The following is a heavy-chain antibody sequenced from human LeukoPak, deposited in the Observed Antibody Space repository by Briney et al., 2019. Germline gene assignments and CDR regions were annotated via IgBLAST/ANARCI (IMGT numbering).Heavy chain of an antibody. J-gene: IGHJ6*03. CDR3: TRESIAYYYMDV. CDR2: IYYSGST. Sequence: ASETLSLTCTVSGGSISSYYWSWIRQPPGKGLEWIGYIYYSGSTNYNPSLKSRVTISVDTSKNQFSLKLSSVTAADTAVYYCTRESIAYYYMDVWGKGTTVTISS. D-gene: IGHD3-22*01. CDR1: GGSISSYY. V-gene: IGHV4-59*01.